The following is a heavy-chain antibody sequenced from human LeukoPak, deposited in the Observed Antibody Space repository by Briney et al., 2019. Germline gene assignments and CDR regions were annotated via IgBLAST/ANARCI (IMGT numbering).Heavy chain of an antibody. Sequence: GGSLRLSRAASGFTFNTYGMSWVRQAPGKGLEWVSGISGSGGATYYADSVKGRFTISRDDPHNTLYLQMNSLRAEDTAVYYCAKDVAWFCFDYWGEGALVTVSS. D-gene: IGHD3-10*01. CDR2: ISGSGGAT. CDR3: AKDVAWFCFDY. J-gene: IGHJ4*02. CDR1: GFTFNTYG. V-gene: IGHV3-23*01.